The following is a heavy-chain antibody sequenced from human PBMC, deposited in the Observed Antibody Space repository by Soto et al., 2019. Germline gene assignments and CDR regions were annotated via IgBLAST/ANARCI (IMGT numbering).Heavy chain of an antibody. D-gene: IGHD3-3*01. V-gene: IGHV4-34*01. J-gene: IGHJ6*02. Sequence: PSETLSLTCAVYGGSFSGYYWSWIRQPPGKGLEWIGEINHGGSTNYNPSLKSRVTISVDTSKNQFSLKLSSVTAADTAVYYCARGPRYDFWSGPRWSIGMDVWGQGTTVTVSS. CDR2: INHGGST. CDR3: ARGPRYDFWSGPRWSIGMDV. CDR1: GGSFSGYY.